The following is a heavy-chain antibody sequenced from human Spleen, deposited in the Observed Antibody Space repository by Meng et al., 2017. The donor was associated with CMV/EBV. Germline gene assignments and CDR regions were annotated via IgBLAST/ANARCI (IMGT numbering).Heavy chain of an antibody. V-gene: IGHV3-9*01. J-gene: IGHJ6*02. D-gene: IGHD1-14*01. CDR1: GLNVHDHG. Sequence: SLKISCVGSGLNVHDHGTHWVRQAPGKGLEWVSGIIWGDGRVGYAESVKGRFTISRDRDENSVFLEMKSLRVEDTALYYYVKDIQPGGAAVWGQGTTVTVSS. CDR3: VKDIQPGGAAV. CDR2: IIWGDGRV.